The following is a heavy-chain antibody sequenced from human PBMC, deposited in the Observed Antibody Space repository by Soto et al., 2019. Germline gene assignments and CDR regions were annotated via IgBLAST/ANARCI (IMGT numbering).Heavy chain of an antibody. Sequence: PVGSLRLSCAASGFTFSSYEMNWVRQAPGKGLEWVSYISSSGSTIYYADSVKGRFTISRDNAKNSLYLQMNSLRAEDTAVYYCARDLEGTDAFDIWGQGTMVTVSS. CDR2: ISSSGSTI. J-gene: IGHJ3*02. D-gene: IGHD1-1*01. CDR1: GFTFSSYE. V-gene: IGHV3-48*03. CDR3: ARDLEGTDAFDI.